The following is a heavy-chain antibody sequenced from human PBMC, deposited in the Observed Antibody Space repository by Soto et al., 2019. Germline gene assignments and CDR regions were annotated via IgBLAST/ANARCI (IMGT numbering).Heavy chain of an antibody. CDR2: IKQDGSEK. CDR1: GFTFSSYW. Sequence: GGSLRLSCAASGFTFSSYWMSWVRQAPGKGLEWVANIKQDGSEKYYVDSVKGRFTISRDNAKNSLYLQMNSLRAEDTAVHYCASPQYYYDSSGYYGPFDYWGQGTLVTVSS. D-gene: IGHD3-22*01. CDR3: ASPQYYYDSSGYYGPFDY. V-gene: IGHV3-7*01. J-gene: IGHJ4*02.